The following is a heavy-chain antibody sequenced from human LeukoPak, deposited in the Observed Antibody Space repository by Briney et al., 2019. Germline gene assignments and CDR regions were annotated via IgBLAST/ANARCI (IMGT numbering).Heavy chain of an antibody. J-gene: IGHJ4*02. Sequence: PGGSLRLSCAASGFTFSSYAMHWVRQAPGKGLEWVAVISYDGSNKYYADSVKGRFTISRDNSKNTLYLQMNSLRAEDTAVYYCARSSKGKATVTTFRLYFDYWGQGTLVTVSS. D-gene: IGHD4-17*01. CDR2: ISYDGSNK. V-gene: IGHV3-30-3*01. CDR3: ARSSKGKATVTTFRLYFDY. CDR1: GFTFSSYA.